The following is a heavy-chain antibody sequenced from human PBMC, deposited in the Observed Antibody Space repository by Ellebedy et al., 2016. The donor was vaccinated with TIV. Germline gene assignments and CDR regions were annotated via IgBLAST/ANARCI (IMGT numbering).Heavy chain of an antibody. CDR1: GGSISSSSYY. CDR2: IYYSGST. J-gene: IGHJ3*02. CDR3: ARRGRYAFDI. Sequence: SETLSLXCTVSGGSISSSSYYWGWIRQPPGKGLEWIGYIYYSGSTNYNPSLKSRVTISVDTSKNQFSLKLSSVTAADTAVYYCARRGRYAFDIWGQGTMVTVSS. V-gene: IGHV4-61*05.